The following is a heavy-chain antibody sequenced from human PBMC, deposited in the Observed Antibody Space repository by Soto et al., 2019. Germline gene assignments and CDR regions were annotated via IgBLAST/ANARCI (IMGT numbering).Heavy chain of an antibody. V-gene: IGHV3-30-3*01. CDR3: ARQYYDSSGYSEAFQH. CDR1: GFTFSSYA. Sequence: QVQLVESGGGVVQPGRSLRLSCAASGFTFSSYAVHWVRQAPGKGLEWVAVISYDGSNKYYADSVKGRFTISRDNSKNTLYLQMNSLRAEDTAVYYCARQYYDSSGYSEAFQHWGQGTLVTVSS. D-gene: IGHD3-22*01. J-gene: IGHJ1*01. CDR2: ISYDGSNK.